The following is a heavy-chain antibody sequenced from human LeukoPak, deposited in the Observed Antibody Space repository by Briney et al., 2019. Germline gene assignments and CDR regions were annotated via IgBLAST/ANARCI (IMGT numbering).Heavy chain of an antibody. J-gene: IGHJ5*02. Sequence: GGSLRLSCAASGFTFDDYAMHWVRQAPGKGLEWVSGISWNGRNIGYADSVKGRFIISRDNARNSLYLQMNSLRAEDMALYYCAKGGIAVAGTWFDPWGQGTLVTVSS. D-gene: IGHD6-19*01. CDR1: GFTFDDYA. CDR3: AKGGIAVAGTWFDP. V-gene: IGHV3-9*03. CDR2: ISWNGRNI.